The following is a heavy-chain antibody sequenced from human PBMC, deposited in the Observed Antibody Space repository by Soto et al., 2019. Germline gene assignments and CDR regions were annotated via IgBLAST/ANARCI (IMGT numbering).Heavy chain of an antibody. Sequence: ASVKVSCKASGYTFTSYAMHWVRQAPGQRLEWMGWINAGNGNTKYSQKFQGRVTITRDTSASTAYMELSSLRSEDTAVYYCARDEKNSRPFDYWGQGTLVTVSS. CDR1: GYTFTSYA. CDR2: INAGNGNT. J-gene: IGHJ4*02. D-gene: IGHD3-22*01. CDR3: ARDEKNSRPFDY. V-gene: IGHV1-3*01.